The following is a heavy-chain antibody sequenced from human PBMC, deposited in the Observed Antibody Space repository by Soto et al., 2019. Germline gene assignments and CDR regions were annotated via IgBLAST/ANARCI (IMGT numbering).Heavy chain of an antibody. CDR3: VKAGTYRSGRKFDP. J-gene: IGHJ5*02. CDR2: ISGSGGST. CDR1: GFTFSSYA. D-gene: IGHD6-19*01. V-gene: IGHV3-23*01. Sequence: GGSLRLSCAASGFTFSSYAMSWVRQAPGKGLEWVSAISGSGGSTYYADSVKGRFTISRDNSKNTLYLQMNSLRAEDTAVYYCVKAGTYRSGRKFDPWGQGTLVTVSS.